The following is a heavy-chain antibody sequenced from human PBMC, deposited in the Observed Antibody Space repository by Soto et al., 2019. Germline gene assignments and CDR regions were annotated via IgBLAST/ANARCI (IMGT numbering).Heavy chain of an antibody. CDR3: AKARGLLWFGPDAFAI. V-gene: IGHV3-23*01. J-gene: IGHJ3*02. Sequence: GGSLRLSCAASGFTFSSYAMSWVRQAPGKGPEWVSAISGSGGSTYYADSVKGRFTISRDNSKNTLYLQMNSLRAEDTAVYYCAKARGLLWFGPDAFAIWGQGTMVTVSS. CDR1: GFTFSSYA. CDR2: ISGSGGST. D-gene: IGHD3-10*01.